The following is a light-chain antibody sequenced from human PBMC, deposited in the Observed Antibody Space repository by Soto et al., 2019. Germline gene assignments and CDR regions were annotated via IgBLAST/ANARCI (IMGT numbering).Light chain of an antibody. CDR1: SSDIGGYNY. CDR2: DVS. J-gene: IGLJ1*01. Sequence: QSVLTQPASVSGSPGQSITISCTGTSSDIGGYNYVSWYQQHPGKAPKLLIYDVSYRPSGVSNRFSGSKSGTTASLTISGLQAEDEADYYCSSYTSSSTRDVFGTGTKLTVL. V-gene: IGLV2-14*03. CDR3: SSYTSSSTRDV.